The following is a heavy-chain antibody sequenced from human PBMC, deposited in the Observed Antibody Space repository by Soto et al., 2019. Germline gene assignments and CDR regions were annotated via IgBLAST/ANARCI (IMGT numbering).Heavy chain of an antibody. CDR2: ISGSGGST. CDR3: AKGGRSIAAVFESYYYYGMDV. J-gene: IGHJ6*02. Sequence: EVQLLESGGGLVQPGGSLRLSCAASGFTFSSYAMSWVRQAPGKGLEWVSAISGSGGSTYYADSVKGRFTISRDNSKNTLYLQMSSRRAEDTDVYYCAKGGRSIAAVFESYYYYGMDVWGQGATVTVSS. D-gene: IGHD6-13*01. CDR1: GFTFSSYA. V-gene: IGHV3-23*01.